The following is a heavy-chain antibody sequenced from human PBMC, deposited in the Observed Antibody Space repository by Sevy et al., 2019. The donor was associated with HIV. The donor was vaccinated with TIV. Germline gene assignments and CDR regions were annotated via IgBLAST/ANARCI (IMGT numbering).Heavy chain of an antibody. CDR2: IYYSGST. CDR3: ARVGTPLRLEWLLYEHNWFDP. CDR1: GGSISSYY. V-gene: IGHV4-59*01. D-gene: IGHD3-3*01. J-gene: IGHJ5*02. Sequence: SETLSLTCTVSGGSISSYYWSWIRQPPGKGLEWIGYIYYSGSTNYNPSLKSRVTISVDTSKNQFSLKLSSVTAPDTAVYYCARVGTPLRLEWLLYEHNWFDPWGQGTLVTVSS.